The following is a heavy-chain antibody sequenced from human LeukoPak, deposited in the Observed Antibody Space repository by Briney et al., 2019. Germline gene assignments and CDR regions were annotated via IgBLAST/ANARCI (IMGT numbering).Heavy chain of an antibody. D-gene: IGHD6-13*01. CDR2: INHSGST. V-gene: IGHV4-34*01. CDR1: GGSFSGYY. CDR3: ARGLVYSSSWYAGDDYYYYMDV. Sequence: PSETLSLTCAVYGGSFSGYYWSWIRQPPGKGLEWIGEINHSGSTNYNPSLKSRVTISVDTSKNQFSLKLSSVTAADTAVYYCARGLVYSSSWYAGDDYYYYMDVWGKGTTVTVSS. J-gene: IGHJ6*03.